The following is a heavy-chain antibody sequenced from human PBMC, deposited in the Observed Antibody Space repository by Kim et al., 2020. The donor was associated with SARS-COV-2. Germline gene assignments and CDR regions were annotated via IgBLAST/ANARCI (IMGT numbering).Heavy chain of an antibody. V-gene: IGHV1-3*01. D-gene: IGHD3-22*01. CDR1: GYTFTSYA. CDR2: INAGNGNT. CDR3: ARDRYYDSSGYWDYYFDY. Sequence: ASVKVSCKASGYTFTSYAMHWVRQAPGQRLEWMGWINAGNGNTKYSQKFQGRVTITRDTSASTAYMELSSPRSEDTAVYYCARDRYYDSSGYWDYYFDYWGQGTLVTVSS. J-gene: IGHJ4*02.